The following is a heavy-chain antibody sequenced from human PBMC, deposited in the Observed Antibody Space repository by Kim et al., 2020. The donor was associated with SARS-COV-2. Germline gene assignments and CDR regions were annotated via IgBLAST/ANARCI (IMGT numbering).Heavy chain of an antibody. CDR2: ISGSGGST. CDR3: AKAKPSGSYFPYYYGMDV. CDR1: GFTFSSYA. D-gene: IGHD1-26*01. J-gene: IGHJ6*02. Sequence: GGSLRLSCAASGFTFSSYAMSWVRQAPGKGLEWVSAISGSGGSTYYADSVKGRFTISRDNSKNTLYLQMNSLRAEDTAVYYCAKAKPSGSYFPYYYGMDVWGQGTTVTVSS. V-gene: IGHV3-23*01.